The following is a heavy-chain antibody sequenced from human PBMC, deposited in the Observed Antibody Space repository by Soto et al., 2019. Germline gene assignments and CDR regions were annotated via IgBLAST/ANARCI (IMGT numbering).Heavy chain of an antibody. CDR3: AREDYFDY. J-gene: IGHJ4*02. CDR1: GYTFTTYG. Sequence: PVKGSCNASGYTFTTYGISGVRQAPGQGLEWMGWISAYNGNTNYAQKLQGRVTMTTDTSTSTAYMELRSLRSDDTAVYYCAREDYFDYWGQGTLVTVSS. CDR2: ISAYNGNT. V-gene: IGHV1-18*01.